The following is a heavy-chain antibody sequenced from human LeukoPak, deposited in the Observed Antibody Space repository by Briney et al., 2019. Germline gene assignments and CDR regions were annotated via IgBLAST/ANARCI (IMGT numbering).Heavy chain of an antibody. CDR1: GFTFNNYA. D-gene: IGHD3-22*01. J-gene: IGHJ4*02. V-gene: IGHV3-23*01. Sequence: GGSLRLSCAASGFTFNNYAMTWVRQAPGKGLEWVSVVSGSGDNTNYADSVKGRFTISRDNSKNTLYLHMNSLRAEDTAIYYCTRDSINYYDSSGYPAYWGQGTLVTVSS. CDR2: VSGSGDNT. CDR3: TRDSINYYDSSGYPAY.